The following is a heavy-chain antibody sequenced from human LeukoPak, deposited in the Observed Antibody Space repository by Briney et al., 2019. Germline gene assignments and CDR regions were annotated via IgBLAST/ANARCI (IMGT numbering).Heavy chain of an antibody. CDR2: ISGSGGST. CDR3: VSMIVVVNDCYYYMDV. D-gene: IGHD3-22*01. Sequence: PGGSLRLSCAASGFTFSSYAMSWVRQAPGKGLEWVSAISGSGGSTYYADSVKGRFTISRDNSKNTLYLQMNSPRAEDTAVYYCVSMIVVVNDCYYYMDVWGKGTTVTVSS. CDR1: GFTFSSYA. V-gene: IGHV3-23*01. J-gene: IGHJ6*03.